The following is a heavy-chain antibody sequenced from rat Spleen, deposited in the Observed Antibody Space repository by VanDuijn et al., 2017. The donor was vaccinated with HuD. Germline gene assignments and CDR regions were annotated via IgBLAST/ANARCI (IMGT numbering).Heavy chain of an antibody. CDR2: ISYEGSST. Sequence: EVQLVESGGGLVQPGRSLKLSCAASGFTFSDYYMAWVRQAPKKGLEWVASISYEGSSTYYGDSVKGRFTISRDNAKSTLYLQMNSLRSEDTATYYCARHDVYYGLEGWYFDFWGPGTMVTVSS. D-gene: IGHD1-6*01. V-gene: IGHV5-22*01. CDR1: GFTFSDYY. CDR3: ARHDVYYGLEGWYFDF. J-gene: IGHJ1*01.